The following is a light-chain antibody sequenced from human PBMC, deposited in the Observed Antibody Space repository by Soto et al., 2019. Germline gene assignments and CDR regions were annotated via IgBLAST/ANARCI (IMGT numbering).Light chain of an antibody. J-gene: IGLJ1*01. Sequence: QSALTQPASVSGSPGQSITISCTGTISDFVVYNYVSWYQQHPGKAPKLMIYGVSNRPSGVSNRFSGSKSGNTASLTISGLXADDEADYYCSSHTISSALHVFGTGTKATVL. V-gene: IGLV2-14*01. CDR1: ISDFVVYNY. CDR2: GVS. CDR3: SSHTISSALHV.